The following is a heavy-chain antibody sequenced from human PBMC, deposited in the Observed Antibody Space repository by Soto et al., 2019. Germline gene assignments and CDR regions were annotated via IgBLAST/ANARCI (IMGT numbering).Heavy chain of an antibody. V-gene: IGHV3-21*01. CDR1: GFMFSSYS. CDR2: ISGSSDHI. CDR3: AREPAIDINSSYGLDF. J-gene: IGHJ6*02. D-gene: IGHD2-2*01. Sequence: PGGSLRLSCAASGFMFSSYSMNWVRQAPGKGLQWISSISGSSDHIYYADSVRGRFTVSRDNAKNSLYLQMNSLRGEDTAVYYCAREPAIDINSSYGLDFWGQGATVTVS.